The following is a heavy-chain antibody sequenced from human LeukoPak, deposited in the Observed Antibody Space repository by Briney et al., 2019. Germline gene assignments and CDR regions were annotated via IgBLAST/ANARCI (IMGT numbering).Heavy chain of an antibody. J-gene: IGHJ4*02. CDR1: GFTFSDHY. D-gene: IGHD1-26*01. V-gene: IGHV3-72*01. Sequence: HPGGSVRLSCVASGFTFSDHYMDWVRQAPGKGLEWVGRTRNKANSYTTEYAASVKGRFTISRDDSKNSLYLQMNSLKTEDTAVYYCARDVGANTDYWGQGTLVTVSS. CDR3: ARDVGANTDY. CDR2: TRNKANSYTT.